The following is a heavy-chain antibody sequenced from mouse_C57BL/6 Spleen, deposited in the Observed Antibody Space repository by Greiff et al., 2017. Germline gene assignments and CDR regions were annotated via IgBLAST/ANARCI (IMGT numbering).Heavy chain of an antibody. Sequence: VKLLESGPGLVQPSQSLSITCTVSGFSLTSYGVHWVRQSPGKGLEWLGVIWSGGSTDYNAAFISRLSISKDNSKSQVFFKMNSLQADDTAIYYCARKSNYEGYAMDYWGQGTSVTVSS. J-gene: IGHJ4*01. CDR3: ARKSNYEGYAMDY. D-gene: IGHD2-5*01. CDR2: IWSGGST. V-gene: IGHV2-2*01. CDR1: GFSLTSYG.